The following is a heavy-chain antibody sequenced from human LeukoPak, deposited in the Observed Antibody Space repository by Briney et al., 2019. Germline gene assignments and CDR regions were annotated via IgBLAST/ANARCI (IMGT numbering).Heavy chain of an antibody. Sequence: GGSLRLSCAASGFTVRTNYISWVRQAPGKGLEWVSVIHRCVHTHYTESVKGRFTVSRDISNNTVYLQMNSLRAEDTAVYYCARDFRDASDFWGQGTLVTVSS. CDR2: IHRCVHT. CDR3: ARDFRDASDF. J-gene: IGHJ4*02. D-gene: IGHD2-21*02. V-gene: IGHV3-53*01. CDR1: GFTVRTNY.